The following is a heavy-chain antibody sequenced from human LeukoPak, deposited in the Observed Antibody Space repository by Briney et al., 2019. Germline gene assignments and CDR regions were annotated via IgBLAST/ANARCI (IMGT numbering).Heavy chain of an antibody. CDR3: ARDQGTYTDYDVDY. CDR1: GFSFRRYS. CDR2: ISYSSSFI. Sequence: GGSLRLSCVASGFSFRRYSMNWVRQAPGKGLEWVAYISYSSSFIYYADSVKGRFIITRDNAESSLFLQMNSLRAEDTAVYYCARDQGTYTDYDVDYRGQGTLVTVSS. J-gene: IGHJ4*02. V-gene: IGHV3-21*01. D-gene: IGHD4-17*01.